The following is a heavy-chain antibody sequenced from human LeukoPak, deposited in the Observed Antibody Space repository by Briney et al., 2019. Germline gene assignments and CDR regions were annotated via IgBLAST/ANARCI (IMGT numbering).Heavy chain of an antibody. CDR1: GFTFSSYG. CDR3: ARATVQWLVPRFDY. D-gene: IGHD6-19*01. Sequence: GGSLRLSCAASGFTFSSYGMNWVRQAPGKGLEWVSYISSSGSTIYYADSVKGRFTISRDSAKNSLYLQMNSLRAEDTAVYYCARATVQWLVPRFDYWGQGTLVTVSS. CDR2: ISSSGSTI. V-gene: IGHV3-48*03. J-gene: IGHJ4*02.